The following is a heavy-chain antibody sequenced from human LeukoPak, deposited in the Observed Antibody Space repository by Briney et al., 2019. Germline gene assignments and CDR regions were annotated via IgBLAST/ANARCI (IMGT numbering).Heavy chain of an antibody. V-gene: IGHV4-59*01. CDR3: ARVGAVTTPLYYHYGMDV. D-gene: IGHD4-17*01. Sequence: PSETLSLTCTVSGGSISSYYWSWIRQPPGKGLEWIGYIYYSGSTNYNPSLKSRVTISVDTSKNQFSLKLSSVTAADTAVYYCARVGAVTTPLYYHYGMDVWGQGTTVTVSS. CDR2: IYYSGST. J-gene: IGHJ6*02. CDR1: GGSISSYY.